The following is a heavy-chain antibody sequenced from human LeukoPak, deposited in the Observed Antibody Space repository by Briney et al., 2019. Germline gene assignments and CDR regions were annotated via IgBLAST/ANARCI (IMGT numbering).Heavy chain of an antibody. V-gene: IGHV3-30*02. J-gene: IGHJ3*02. CDR3: ARDPYETIGYGAFDI. CDR1: GFTFSSYG. CDR2: IRYDGSNK. D-gene: IGHD3-22*01. Sequence: GGSLRLSCAASGFTFSSYGMHWVRQAPGKGLEWVAFIRYDGSNKYYADSVKGRFTISRDNSKNTLYLQMNSLRAEDTAIYYCARDPYETIGYGAFDIWGQGTVVTVSP.